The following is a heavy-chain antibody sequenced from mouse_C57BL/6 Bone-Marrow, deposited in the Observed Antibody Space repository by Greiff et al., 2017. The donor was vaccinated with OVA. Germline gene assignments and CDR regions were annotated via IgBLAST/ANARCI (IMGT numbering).Heavy chain of an antibody. J-gene: IGHJ4*01. D-gene: IGHD1-1*01. V-gene: IGHV2-2*01. CDR3: ASPHYYGSSYYAMDY. CDR1: GFSLTSYG. CDR2: IWSGGST. Sequence: VQRVESGPGLVQPSQSLSITCTVSGFSLTSYGVHWVRQSPGKGLEWLGVIWSGGSTDYNAAFISRLSISKDNSKSQVFFKMNSLQADDTAIYYCASPHYYGSSYYAMDYWGQGTSVTVSS.